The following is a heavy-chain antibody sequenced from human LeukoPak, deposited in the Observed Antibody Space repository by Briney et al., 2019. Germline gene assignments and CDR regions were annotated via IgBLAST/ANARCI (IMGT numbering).Heavy chain of an antibody. CDR1: GFTFSSYW. J-gene: IGHJ4*02. D-gene: IGHD5-24*01. V-gene: IGHV3-7*01. Sequence: QPGGSLRLSCAASGFTFSSYWMSWVRQAPGKGLEWVANIKQDGSEKYYVDSVKGRFTISRDNAKNSLYLQMNGLRAEDTAVYYCARVEDTDGYNPLHFDYWGQGTLVTVSS. CDR3: ARVEDTDGYNPLHFDY. CDR2: IKQDGSEK.